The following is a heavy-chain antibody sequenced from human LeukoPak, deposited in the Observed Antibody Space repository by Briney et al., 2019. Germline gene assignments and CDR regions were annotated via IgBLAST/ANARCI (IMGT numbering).Heavy chain of an antibody. CDR3: ARLPTGYPNWFDP. Sequence: SETLSLTCTVSGGSVSSGSYYWGWIRQPPGKGLEWIGNIYYSGSTYYNPSLRSRVTISVETSKNQFSLKLSSVTAADTAVYFCARLPTGYPNWFDPWGQGTLVIVSS. CDR1: GGSVSSGSYY. D-gene: IGHD4-17*01. V-gene: IGHV4-39*01. CDR2: IYYSGST. J-gene: IGHJ5*02.